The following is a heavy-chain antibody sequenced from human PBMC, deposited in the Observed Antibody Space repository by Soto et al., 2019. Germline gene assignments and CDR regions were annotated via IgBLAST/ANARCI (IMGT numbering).Heavy chain of an antibody. D-gene: IGHD5-18*01. Sequence: EVQLEESGGALVQPGRSLRLSCAASGFTFDDYAMHWVRQVLGKGLEWVSSISWNSGNIGYADSVKGRFTTSIDNAKNSLYLQMNSLRPADTALYYCVRSKGGYSYGTPFDYWGQGTLVTVSS. J-gene: IGHJ4*02. CDR1: GFTFDDYA. CDR3: VRSKGGYSYGTPFDY. V-gene: IGHV3-9*01. CDR2: ISWNSGNI.